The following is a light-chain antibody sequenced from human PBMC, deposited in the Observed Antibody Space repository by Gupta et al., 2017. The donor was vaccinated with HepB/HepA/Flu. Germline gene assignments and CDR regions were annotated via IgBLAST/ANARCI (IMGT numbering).Light chain of an antibody. CDR2: KDK. J-gene: IGLJ2*01. CDR3: QSVDISGTYVV. Sequence: SFELTQSASESVSPGQTARITCSGDALPNQYTYWYQQRPGQAPVLVIYKDKERPSGIPERFSGSSAGTTVTLTISGVQAEDEADYYRQSVDISGTYVVFGGGTKLTVV. CDR1: ALPNQY. V-gene: IGLV3-25*03.